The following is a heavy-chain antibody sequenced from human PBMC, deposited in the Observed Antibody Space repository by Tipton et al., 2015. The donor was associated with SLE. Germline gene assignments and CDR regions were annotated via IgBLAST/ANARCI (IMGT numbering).Heavy chain of an antibody. V-gene: IGHV4-4*02. Sequence: TLSLTCTVSGASITSLNWWTWIRQPPGKGLEWIGTTHYSGSTFYNPSLKSRVTISVDMSKNQFSVKLTSVTAADTAVYHCARVSRGYSGYEWAGFFDYWGQGALVTVSS. D-gene: IGHD5-12*01. CDR2: THYSGST. CDR3: ARVSRGYSGYEWAGFFDY. CDR1: GASITSLNW. J-gene: IGHJ4*02.